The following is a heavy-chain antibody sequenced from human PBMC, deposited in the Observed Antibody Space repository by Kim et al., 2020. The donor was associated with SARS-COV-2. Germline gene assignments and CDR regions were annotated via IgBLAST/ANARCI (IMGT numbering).Heavy chain of an antibody. V-gene: IGHV1-69*04. CDR3: ARSMVGGWFDP. D-gene: IGHD3-10*02. J-gene: IGHJ5*02. Sequence: SVKVSCKASGGTFSSYAISWVRQAPGQGLEWMGRIIPILGIANYAQKFQGRVTITADKSTSTAYMELSSLRSEDTAVYYCARSMVGGWFDPWGQGTLVTVSS. CDR1: GGTFSSYA. CDR2: IIPILGIA.